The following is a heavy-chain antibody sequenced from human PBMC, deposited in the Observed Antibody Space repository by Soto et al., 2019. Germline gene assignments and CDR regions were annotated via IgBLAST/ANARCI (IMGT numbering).Heavy chain of an antibody. CDR1: GFTFSSYS. D-gene: IGHD2-8*01. J-gene: IGHJ6*02. Sequence: GGSLRLSCAASGFTFSSYSMNWVRQAPGKGLEWVSYISSSSSTIYYADSVKGRFTISRDNAKNSLYLQMNSLRDEDTAVYYCARRDIVLMVYAMDYYYGMDVWGQGTTVTVSS. CDR2: ISSSSSTI. CDR3: ARRDIVLMVYAMDYYYGMDV. V-gene: IGHV3-48*02.